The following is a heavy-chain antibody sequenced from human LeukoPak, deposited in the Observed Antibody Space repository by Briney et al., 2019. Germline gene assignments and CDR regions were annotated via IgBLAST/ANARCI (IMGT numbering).Heavy chain of an antibody. V-gene: IGHV4-59*08. Sequence: SETLSLTCTVSGGSISSYYWSWIRQPPGKGLEWIGYIYYSGSTKYNPSLKSRVTISVDTSKNQSSLKLSSVTAADTAVYYCASSHYYDSSGYPNWYFGLWGRGTLVTVSS. J-gene: IGHJ2*01. CDR3: ASSHYYDSSGYPNWYFGL. CDR2: IYYSGST. CDR1: GGSISSYY. D-gene: IGHD3-22*01.